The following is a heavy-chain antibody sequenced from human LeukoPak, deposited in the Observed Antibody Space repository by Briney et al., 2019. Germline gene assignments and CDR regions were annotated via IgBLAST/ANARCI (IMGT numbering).Heavy chain of an antibody. CDR3: AKVAHGSGSNNYYFDY. J-gene: IGHJ4*02. D-gene: IGHD3-10*01. CDR2: ISGDGGGT. CDR1: GFTFSSYA. Sequence: GGSLRLSCAASGFTFSSYAMSWVRQAPGKGLEWVAAISGDGGGTYYADSAKGRFTISRDNSKNTLFLQMNSLRAEDTALYYCAKVAHGSGSNNYYFDYWGQGTLVNVSS. V-gene: IGHV3-23*01.